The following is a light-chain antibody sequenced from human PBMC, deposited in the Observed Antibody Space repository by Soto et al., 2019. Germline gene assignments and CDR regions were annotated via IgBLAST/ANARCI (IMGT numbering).Light chain of an antibody. J-gene: IGLJ3*02. Sequence: QSALTQPRSVSGSPGQSVTISCTGTSSDVGGYNYVSWYQQHPGKAPKLMIYDVSKRPSGVPDRFSGSKSGNTASLTISGLQAEDEADYYCGSYAGSYTCVFGGGTKLPVL. CDR3: GSYAGSYTCV. V-gene: IGLV2-11*01. CDR2: DVS. CDR1: SSDVGGYNY.